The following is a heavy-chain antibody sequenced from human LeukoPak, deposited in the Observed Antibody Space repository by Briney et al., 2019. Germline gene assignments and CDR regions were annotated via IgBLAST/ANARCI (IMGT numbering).Heavy chain of an antibody. Sequence: SVKVSCKASGGTFSSYAISWVRQAPGQGLEWMGGIIPIFGTANYAQKFQGRVTITADESTSTAYMELSSLRSEDTAVYYCATTSFIVVVPAAMLGYYGMDVWGQGTTVTVSS. J-gene: IGHJ6*02. V-gene: IGHV1-69*01. CDR1: GGTFSSYA. D-gene: IGHD2-2*01. CDR2: IIPIFGTA. CDR3: ATTSFIVVVPAAMLGYYGMDV.